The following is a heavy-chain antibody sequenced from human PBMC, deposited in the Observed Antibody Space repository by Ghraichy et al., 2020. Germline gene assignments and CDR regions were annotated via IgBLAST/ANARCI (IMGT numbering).Heavy chain of an antibody. D-gene: IGHD6-19*01. V-gene: IGHV3-23*01. J-gene: IGHJ4*02. CDR3: AKSGWLNYFEN. CDR2: ISGRGGST. Sequence: GGSLRLSCAASGFTFTNYAMSWVRQAPGKGLEWVSGISGRGGSTYYADSVKGRFTISSDNSENTLYLQMNSLRAEDTAVYYCAKSGWLNYFENWGQGTLVTVSS. CDR1: GFTFTNYA.